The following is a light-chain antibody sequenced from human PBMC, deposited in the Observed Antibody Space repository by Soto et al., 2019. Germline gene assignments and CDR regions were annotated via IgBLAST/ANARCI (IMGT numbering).Light chain of an antibody. CDR3: QSADSSGTYVL. CDR2: KDS. J-gene: IGLJ2*01. Sequence: SSELTQPPSVSVSPGQTARITCSGDALPKQYAYWYQQKPGQAPVLVIYKDSERPSGIPERFSGSSSGTTVTLTISGVQAEDEADYYCQSADSSGTYVLFGGGTKLPVL. V-gene: IGLV3-25*03. CDR1: ALPKQY.